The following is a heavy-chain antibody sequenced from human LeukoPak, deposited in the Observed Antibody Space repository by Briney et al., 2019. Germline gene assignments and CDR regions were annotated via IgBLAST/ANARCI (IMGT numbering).Heavy chain of an antibody. CDR1: GGSFSGYY. CDR3: ARGPRYCSGGSCYSRVRWYYYYGMDV. V-gene: IGHV4-34*01. D-gene: IGHD2-15*01. Sequence: SETLSLTCAVYGGSFSGYYWSWIRQPPGKGLEWIGEINHSGSTNYNPSLKSRVTISVDTSKNQFSLKLSSVTAADTAVYYCARGPRYCSGGSCYSRVRWYYYYGMDVWGQGTTVTVSS. CDR2: INHSGST. J-gene: IGHJ6*02.